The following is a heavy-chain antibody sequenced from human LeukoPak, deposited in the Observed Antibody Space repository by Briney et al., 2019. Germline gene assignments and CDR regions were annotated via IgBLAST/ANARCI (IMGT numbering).Heavy chain of an antibody. J-gene: IGHJ4*02. Sequence: SETLSPTCTVSGGSISSSSYYWGWIRQPPGKGLEWIGSIYYSGSTYYNPSLKSRVTISVDTSKNQFSLKLSSVTAADTAVYYCARHLNSRWIQLWLDYFDYWGQGTLVTVSS. CDR2: IYYSGST. V-gene: IGHV4-39*01. D-gene: IGHD5-18*01. CDR3: ARHLNSRWIQLWLDYFDY. CDR1: GGSISSSSYY.